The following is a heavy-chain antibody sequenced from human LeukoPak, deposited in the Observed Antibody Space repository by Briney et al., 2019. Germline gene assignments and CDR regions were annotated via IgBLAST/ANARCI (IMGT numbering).Heavy chain of an antibody. D-gene: IGHD3-22*01. V-gene: IGHV3-11*04. CDR2: ISSSGTTI. CDR1: GFTFSDYY. Sequence: GGSLRLSCAASGFTFSDYYMSWIRQAPGKGLEWVSYISSSGTTINYADSVKGRFTMSRDNAKNSLYLQMNSLRAEDTAVYYCARDYYDSSGYYYGGYWGQGTLVTVSS. CDR3: ARDYYDSSGYYYGGY. J-gene: IGHJ4*02.